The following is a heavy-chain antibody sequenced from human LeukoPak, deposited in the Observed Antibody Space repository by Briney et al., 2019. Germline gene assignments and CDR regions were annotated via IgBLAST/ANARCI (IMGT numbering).Heavy chain of an antibody. D-gene: IGHD3-22*01. CDR1: GYTFTSYG. J-gene: IGHJ4*02. CDR3: ARFLIGYDSSGYYFGFDY. Sequence: ASVKVSCKASGYTFTSYGISWVRQAPGQGLEWMGWISAYNGNTNYAQKLQGRVTMTTDTSTSTAYMELRSLRSDDTAVYYCARFLIGYDSSGYYFGFDYWGQGTLVTVSS. CDR2: ISAYNGNT. V-gene: IGHV1-18*01.